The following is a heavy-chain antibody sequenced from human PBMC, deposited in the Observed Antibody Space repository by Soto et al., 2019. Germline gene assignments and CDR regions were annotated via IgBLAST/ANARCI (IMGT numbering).Heavy chain of an antibody. D-gene: IGHD6-13*01. V-gene: IGHV3-74*01. J-gene: IGHJ4*02. CDR1: GITFRSYW. CDR2: INSDASII. CDR3: ASDAAAGLKF. Sequence: EVQLVESGGGLVQPGGSLRLSCAVSGITFRSYWMHWIRQAPGKGLVWVSHINSDASIINYADSVKGRFTISRDNARNTLYLQMNSLRVDDTAIDYCASDAAAGLKFWGQGTVVTVSS.